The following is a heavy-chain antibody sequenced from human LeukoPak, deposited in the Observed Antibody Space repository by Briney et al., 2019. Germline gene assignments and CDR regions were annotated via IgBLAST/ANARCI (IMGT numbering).Heavy chain of an antibody. CDR1: GFTVSSNY. CDR2: IYSGGST. V-gene: IGHV3-66*01. D-gene: IGHD6-19*01. J-gene: IGHJ4*02. Sequence: GGSLRLSCAASGFTVSSNYMSWVRQAPGKGLEWVSVIYSGGSTYYADSVKGRFTISRDNSKNTLYLQMNSLRAEDTAVYYCARDLFASGWYGGFDCWGQGTLVTVSS. CDR3: ARDLFASGWYGGFDC.